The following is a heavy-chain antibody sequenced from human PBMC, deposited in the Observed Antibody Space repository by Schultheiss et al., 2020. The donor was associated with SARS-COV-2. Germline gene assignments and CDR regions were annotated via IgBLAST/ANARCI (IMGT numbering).Heavy chain of an antibody. CDR1: GFTFSTYD. Sequence: GGSLRLSCAASGFTFSTYDMHWVRQAPGKGLEWLAVIWYDGSKKYYADSVKGRFTISRDNAKNTLYLQMNSLRAEDTAVYYCARAKYSSSYDYWGQGTLVTVSS. J-gene: IGHJ4*02. V-gene: IGHV3-33*01. CDR2: IWYDGSKK. CDR3: ARAKYSSSYDY. D-gene: IGHD6-13*01.